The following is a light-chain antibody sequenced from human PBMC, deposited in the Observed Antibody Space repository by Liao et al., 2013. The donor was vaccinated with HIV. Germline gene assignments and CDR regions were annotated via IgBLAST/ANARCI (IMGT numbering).Light chain of an antibody. J-gene: IGLJ3*02. V-gene: IGLV3-1*01. Sequence: SFELTQPPSVSVSPGQTASITCSGQILGDKYACWYQQKPGQSPVLVIYQDSKRPSGIPERFSGSTSGNTATLTISRVEAGDEADYYCQVWDTGNDHPRVFGGGTKLSVL. CDR2: QDS. CDR1: ILGDKY. CDR3: QVWDTGNDHPRV.